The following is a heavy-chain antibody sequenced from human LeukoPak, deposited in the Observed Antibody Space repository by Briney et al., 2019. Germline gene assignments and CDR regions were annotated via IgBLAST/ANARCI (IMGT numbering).Heavy chain of an antibody. D-gene: IGHD3-10*01. CDR1: GYTFTSYG. CDR3: ARPGKGGGWVFDY. J-gene: IGHJ4*02. Sequence: ASVKVSCKVSGYTFTSYGIHWVRQAPGQRLEWMGWINGGYGHTNYSQEFQGRVTITRDTSGSIDYMELSSLSSEDLAVYYGARPGKGGGWVFDYWGQGTLVTVSS. V-gene: IGHV1-3*03. CDR2: INGGYGHT.